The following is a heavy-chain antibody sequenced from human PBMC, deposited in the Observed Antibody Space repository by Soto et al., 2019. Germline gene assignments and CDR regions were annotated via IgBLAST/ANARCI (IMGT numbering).Heavy chain of an antibody. J-gene: IGHJ3*02. Sequence: QVQLVQSGAEVKKPGSSVKVSCKASGGTFSSYAISWVRQAPGQGLEWMGGIIPIFGTANYAQTFQGRVTITTDESTSTAYSELSSMRSKDTAVYYCARAFVASDSKAFDIWGRGTMITVAS. CDR1: GGTFSSYA. CDR2: IIPIFGTA. D-gene: IGHD3-22*01. V-gene: IGHV1-69*01. CDR3: ARAFVASDSKAFDI.